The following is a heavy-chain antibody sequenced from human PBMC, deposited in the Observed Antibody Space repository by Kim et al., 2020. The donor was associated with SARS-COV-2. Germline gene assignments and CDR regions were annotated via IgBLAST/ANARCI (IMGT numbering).Heavy chain of an antibody. CDR3: ARDEGYYGSGSYLMYYGMDV. CDR1: GYTFTSYA. CDR2: INAGNGNT. D-gene: IGHD3-10*01. Sequence: ASVKVSCKASGYTFTSYAMHWVRQAPGQRLEWMGWINAGNGNTKYSQKFQGRVTITRDTSASTAYMELSSLRSEDTAVYYCARDEGYYGSGSYLMYYGMDVWDQGTTVTVSS. J-gene: IGHJ6*02. V-gene: IGHV1-3*01.